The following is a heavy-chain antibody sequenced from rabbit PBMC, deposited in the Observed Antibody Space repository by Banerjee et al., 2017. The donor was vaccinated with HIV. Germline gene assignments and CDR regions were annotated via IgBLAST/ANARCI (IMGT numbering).Heavy chain of an antibody. CDR2: IYTSSGST. J-gene: IGHJ4*01. CDR1: GFSFSSSDW. Sequence: QSLEESGGDLVKPGASLTLTCTASGFSFSSSDWMSWVRQAPGKGPELIACIYTSSGSTYYASWAKGRFTISEPSSTTVTLQMTSLTVADTATYFCARGGNLWGPGTLVTVS. CDR3: ARGGNL. V-gene: IGHV1S40*01.